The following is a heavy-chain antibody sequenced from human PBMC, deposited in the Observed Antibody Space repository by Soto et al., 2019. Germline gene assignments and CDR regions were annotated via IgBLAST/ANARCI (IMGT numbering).Heavy chain of an antibody. CDR1: GYSFAGYW. D-gene: IGHD3-22*01. Sequence: ESLKVSCKGSGYSFAGYWITWVRQKPGKGLEWMGRIDPSDSQTYYSPSFRGHVTISVTKSITTVFLQWSSLRASDTAMYYCARQIYDSDTGPNFQYYFDSWGQGTPVTVSS. CDR2: IDPSDSQT. V-gene: IGHV5-10-1*01. J-gene: IGHJ4*02. CDR3: ARQIYDSDTGPNFQYYFDS.